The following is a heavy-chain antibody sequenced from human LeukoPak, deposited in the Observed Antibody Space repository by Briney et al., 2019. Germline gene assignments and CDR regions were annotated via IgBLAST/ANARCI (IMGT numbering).Heavy chain of an antibody. Sequence: GGSLRLSCAASGLTFSSYWMHWVRQAPGKGLEWVANIKQDGSEKYYVDSVKGRFTISRDNAKNSLYLQMNSLRAEDTAVYYCARPREAARSDYWGQGTLVTVSS. CDR1: GLTFSSYW. CDR2: IKQDGSEK. V-gene: IGHV3-7*03. D-gene: IGHD6-6*01. J-gene: IGHJ4*02. CDR3: ARPREAARSDY.